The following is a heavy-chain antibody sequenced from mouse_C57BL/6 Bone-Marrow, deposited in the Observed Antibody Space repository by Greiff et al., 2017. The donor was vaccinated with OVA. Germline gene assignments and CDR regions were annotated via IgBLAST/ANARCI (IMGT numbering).Heavy chain of an antibody. CDR1: GYSITSDY. CDR3: ARGNFDD. V-gene: IGHV3-8*01. J-gene: IGHJ2*01. CDR2: ISYSGST. Sequence: VQLQQSGSGLAKPSQTLSLTCSVTGYSITSDYWHWIRKFPGNKLEYMGYISYSGSTYYNPSLKSRISITRDTSKNQYYLQLNAVTTEDTATYYCARGNFDDWGQGTTLTVSS.